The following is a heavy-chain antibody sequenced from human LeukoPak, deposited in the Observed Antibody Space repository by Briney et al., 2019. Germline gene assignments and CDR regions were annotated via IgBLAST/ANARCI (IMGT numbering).Heavy chain of an antibody. CDR1: GGTCSIYA. V-gene: IGHV1-69*04. Sequence: SVTLSCTASGGTCSIYAISWVRLAPGQGLEWMGRIIPTLGIANYAQKFQGRVTITADKSTSTAYMELSSLRSEDTAVYYCASVGENFRSMGTTFNYWRQGTLVTVSS. CDR2: IIPTLGIA. J-gene: IGHJ4*02. CDR3: ASVGENFRSMGTTFNY. D-gene: IGHD2/OR15-2a*01.